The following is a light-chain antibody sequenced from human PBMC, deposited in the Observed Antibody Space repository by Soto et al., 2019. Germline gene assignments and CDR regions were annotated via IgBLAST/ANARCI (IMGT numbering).Light chain of an antibody. V-gene: IGKV3-20*01. CDR2: GAS. CDR1: QSVDSNY. J-gene: IGKJ5*01. Sequence: ELVLTHTAGTLSLSPGEEATLSCRAIQSVDSNYLAWYQQKPGQTPRLIIYGASGRADGIPHRFSGSGFGTDFTLTISKGEPEDFAVYFRQQYGTPRSVTFGQGKRLEIK. CDR3: QQYGTPRSVT.